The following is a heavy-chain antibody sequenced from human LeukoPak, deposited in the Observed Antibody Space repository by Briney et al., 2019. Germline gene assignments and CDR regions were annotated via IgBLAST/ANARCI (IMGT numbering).Heavy chain of an antibody. V-gene: IGHV3-7*01. Sequence: PGGSLRLSCEVSGFTFSSYWMTWVRQAPGKGLQWVANINQDGREKYYMDSMKGRLTISRDNTENSVFLQMTSLRPEDTAMYFCAKGRDYGDYWGQGTLVAVSS. J-gene: IGHJ4*02. CDR2: INQDGREK. CDR1: GFTFSSYW. CDR3: AKGRDYGDY.